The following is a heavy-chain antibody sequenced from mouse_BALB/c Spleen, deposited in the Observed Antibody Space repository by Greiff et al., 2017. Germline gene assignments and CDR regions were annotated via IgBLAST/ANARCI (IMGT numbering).Heavy chain of an antibody. D-gene: IGHD2-3*01. V-gene: IGHV5-17*02. J-gene: IGHJ2*01. CDR3: ARSGDDGYYGAHYFDY. Sequence: EVKVVESGGGLVQPGGSRKLSCAASGFTFSSFGMHWVRQAPEKGLEWVAYISSGSSTIYYADTVKGRFTISRDNPKNTLFLQMTSLRSEDTAMYYCARSGDDGYYGAHYFDYWGQGTTLTVSS. CDR1: GFTFSSFG. CDR2: ISSGSSTI.